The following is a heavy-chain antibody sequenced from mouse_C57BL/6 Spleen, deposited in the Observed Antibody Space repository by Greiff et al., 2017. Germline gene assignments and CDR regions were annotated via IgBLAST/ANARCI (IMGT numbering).Heavy chain of an antibody. D-gene: IGHD1-1*01. CDR1: GYTFTSYW. CDR2: IYPGGGSP. Sequence: QVQLQQPGAELVKPGASVKMSCKASGYTFTSYWITWVKQRPGQGLEWIGVIYPGGGSPNYNETFKSKATLTVDTSSSTAYMQLSSLTSKDPAVYYCARRGGATVVEVYAMDYWGQGTSVTVSS. CDR3: ARRGGATVVEVYAMDY. J-gene: IGHJ4*01. V-gene: IGHV1-55*01.